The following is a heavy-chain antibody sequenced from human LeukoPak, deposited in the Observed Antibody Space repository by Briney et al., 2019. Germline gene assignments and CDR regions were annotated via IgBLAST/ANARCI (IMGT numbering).Heavy chain of an antibody. D-gene: IGHD3-10*01. J-gene: IGHJ5*02. Sequence: ASVKVSCKASGYTFTSYGISWVRQAPGQGLEWMGWISAYNGNTNYAQKLQGRVTMTTDTSTSTAYMELRSLRSDDTAVDYCARDSLNDFDGSGSYTPYNWFDPWGQGTLVTVSS. CDR1: GYTFTSYG. CDR3: ARDSLNDFDGSGSYTPYNWFDP. CDR2: ISAYNGNT. V-gene: IGHV1-18*01.